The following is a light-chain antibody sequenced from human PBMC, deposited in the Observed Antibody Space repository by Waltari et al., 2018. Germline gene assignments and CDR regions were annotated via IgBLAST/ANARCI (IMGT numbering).Light chain of an antibody. Sequence: EIVLTQFPGPLSLYPGERATLSCRTSQSVGRTLAWYQQKPGQAPRLLLYGASIRATGIPDRFRGSGSGTDFSLTISRLEPEDFAVYYGQHYVRLPVTFGQGTKVEIK. CDR2: GAS. V-gene: IGKV3-20*01. CDR3: QHYVRLPVT. J-gene: IGKJ1*01. CDR1: QSVGRT.